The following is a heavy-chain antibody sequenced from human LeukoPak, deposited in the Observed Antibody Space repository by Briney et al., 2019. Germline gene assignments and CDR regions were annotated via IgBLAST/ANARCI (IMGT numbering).Heavy chain of an antibody. CDR3: XXXXXWLRYRSVDAFDI. CDR2: IKGKTDGGTT. Sequence: GGSLRLSCAASGFTFSNAWMSWVRQAPGKGLEWVGRIKGKTDGGTTDYAAPVKGRFTISRDDSKNTLYLQRNSLKTEATAGYXXXXXXXWLRYRSVDAFDIWGQGTMVTVSS. CDR1: GFTFSNAW. J-gene: IGHJ3*02. D-gene: IGHD5-12*01. V-gene: IGHV3-15*01.